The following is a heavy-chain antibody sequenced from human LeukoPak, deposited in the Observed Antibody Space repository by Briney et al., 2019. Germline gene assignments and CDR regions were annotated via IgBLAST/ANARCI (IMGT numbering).Heavy chain of an antibody. J-gene: IGHJ4*02. CDR1: GFTFGAYA. CDR3: TKNVWGSYRPSPFDY. Sequence: GRSLRLSCAVSGFTFGAYAMHWVRQSPGKGLEWVALISYDGNREWYADSVKGRFTVSRDNSKNTLYLQMNSLRHEDTAVYYCTKNVWGSYRPSPFDYWGQGTLVTVSS. V-gene: IGHV3-30-3*02. D-gene: IGHD3-16*02. CDR2: ISYDGNRE.